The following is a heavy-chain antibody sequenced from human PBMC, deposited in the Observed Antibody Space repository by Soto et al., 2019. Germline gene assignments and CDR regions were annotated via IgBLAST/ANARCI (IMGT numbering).Heavy chain of an antibody. CDR3: ARVSGTGDY. CDR2: INHSGST. J-gene: IGHJ4*02. D-gene: IGHD1-1*01. Sequence: PSETLSLTCAVYGGSFSGYYWSWIRQPPGKGLEWIGEINHSGSTNYNPSLKSRVTISVDTSKNQFSLKLSSVTAADTAVYYCARVSGTGDYWGQGTLVTVSS. V-gene: IGHV4-34*01. CDR1: GGSFSGYY.